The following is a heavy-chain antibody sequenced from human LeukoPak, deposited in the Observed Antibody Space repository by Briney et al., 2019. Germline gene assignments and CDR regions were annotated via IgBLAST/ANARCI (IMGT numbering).Heavy chain of an antibody. J-gene: IGHJ4*02. CDR3: AREGMVYAGHFDY. D-gene: IGHD2-8*01. CDR2: ISISSSYI. Sequence: KTGGSLTLSCAASGFTFSTYTMHGVRRAPGKGLEWVSSISISSSYIYYTDSVKGRFTISRGNAKNSLYLQMSSLRVEDTAVYYCAREGMVYAGHFDYWGQGTLVPVSS. CDR1: GFTFSTYT. V-gene: IGHV3-21*01.